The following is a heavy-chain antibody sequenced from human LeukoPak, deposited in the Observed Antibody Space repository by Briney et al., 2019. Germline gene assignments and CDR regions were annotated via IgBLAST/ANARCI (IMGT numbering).Heavy chain of an antibody. CDR1: GYTFTNNW. D-gene: IGHD3-16*02. CDR2: IYPGDSDP. Sequence: GESLKISCKGSGYTFTNNWIGWVRQTPGKGLEWMGIIYPGDSDPRYSPAFEGQVTISVDNSITTAYLQWSSLEASDTAMYYCARHTYSTDCTYSACYRWFDPWGQGTLVTVSS. J-gene: IGHJ5*02. V-gene: IGHV5-51*01. CDR3: ARHTYSTDCTYSACYRWFDP.